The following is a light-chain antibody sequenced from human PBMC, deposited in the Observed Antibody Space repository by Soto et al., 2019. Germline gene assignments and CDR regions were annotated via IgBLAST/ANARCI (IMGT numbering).Light chain of an antibody. CDR2: AAS. Sequence: DIQITQSPSNLSGSVGDRVTITCLTSQTISSWLAWYQQKPGKAPKLLIYAASSLQSGVPSRFSGSGSGTEFTLTISGLLPEDFAAYHCQQLYTLPFTFGQGTRLEIK. CDR1: QTISSW. V-gene: IGKV1-5*01. CDR3: QQLYTLPFT. J-gene: IGKJ5*01.